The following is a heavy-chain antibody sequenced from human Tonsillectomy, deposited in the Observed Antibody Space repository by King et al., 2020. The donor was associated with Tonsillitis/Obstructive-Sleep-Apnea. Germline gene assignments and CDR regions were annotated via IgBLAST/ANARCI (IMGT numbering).Heavy chain of an antibody. J-gene: IGHJ4*02. CDR3: AKDFNSGYYWGGYFDY. CDR2: ISWNSDSI. Sequence: VQLVESGGGLVQPGRSLRLSCAASGFTFDGYVMHWVRQAPGKGLEWVSGISWNSDSIGYADSVKGRFTISRDNAKNSLYLQMNSLRAEDTALYYCAKDFNSGYYWGGYFDYWGQGTLVTVSS. V-gene: IGHV3-9*01. D-gene: IGHD3-22*01. CDR1: GFTFDGYV.